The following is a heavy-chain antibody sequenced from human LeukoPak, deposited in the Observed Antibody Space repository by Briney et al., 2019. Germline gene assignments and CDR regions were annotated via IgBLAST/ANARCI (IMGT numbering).Heavy chain of an antibody. CDR3: ARDGSGSYYQYYFDY. J-gene: IGHJ4*02. V-gene: IGHV3-21*01. D-gene: IGHD3-10*01. Sequence: GGSLRLSCATSGFTFSSYSMNWVRQAPGKGLEWVSSISSSSSYIYCADSVKGRFTISRDNAKNSLYLQMNSLRAEDTAVYYCARDGSGSYYQYYFDYWGQGTLVTVSS. CDR1: GFTFSSYS. CDR2: ISSSSSYI.